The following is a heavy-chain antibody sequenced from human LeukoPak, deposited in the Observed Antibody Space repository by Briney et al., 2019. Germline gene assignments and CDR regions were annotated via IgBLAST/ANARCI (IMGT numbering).Heavy chain of an antibody. D-gene: IGHD3-22*01. CDR3: AKDRRYYDSSGYSDN. V-gene: IGHV3-23*01. J-gene: IGHJ4*02. CDR2: ISGSGGST. CDR1: GFTFSSYA. Sequence: GGSLRLSCAASGFTFSSYAMSWVRQAPGKGLEWVSAISGSGGSTYYADSVKGRFTISRDNSKNTLNLQTNSLRAEDTAVYYCAKDRRYYDSSGYSDNWGQGTLVTVSS.